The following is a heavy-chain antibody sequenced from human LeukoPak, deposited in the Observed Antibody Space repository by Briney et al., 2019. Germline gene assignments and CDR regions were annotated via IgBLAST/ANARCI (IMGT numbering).Heavy chain of an antibody. CDR3: ANLRVWGSYGLTRPFHS. Sequence: PGGSLRLSCAASGFTFDDYAMHWVRQAPGKGLEWVSLISGDGGRTYYADSVKGRFTISRDNSKHSLFLQMNSLRTEDTALYYCANLRVWGSYGLTRPFHSWGQGPLVAVSS. CDR2: ISGDGGRT. CDR1: GFTFDDYA. J-gene: IGHJ4*02. V-gene: IGHV3-43*02. D-gene: IGHD3-16*01.